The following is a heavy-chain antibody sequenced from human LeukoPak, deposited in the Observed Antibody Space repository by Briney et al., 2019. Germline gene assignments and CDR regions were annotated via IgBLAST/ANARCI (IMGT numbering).Heavy chain of an antibody. CDR1: GGSFSGYY. V-gene: IGHV4-34*01. Sequence: NASETLSLTCAVYGGSFSGYYWSWIRQPPGKGLEWIGEINHSGSTSYNPSLKSRVTISVDTSKNQFSLKLSSVTAADTAVYYCARGLRLRFLEWFNFDYWGQGTLVTVSS. J-gene: IGHJ4*02. CDR2: INHSGST. CDR3: ARGLRLRFLEWFNFDY. D-gene: IGHD3-3*01.